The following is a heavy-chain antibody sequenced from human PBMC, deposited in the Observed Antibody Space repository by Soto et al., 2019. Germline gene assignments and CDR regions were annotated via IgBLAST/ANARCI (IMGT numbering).Heavy chain of an antibody. D-gene: IGHD3-22*01. J-gene: IGHJ3*01. CDR3: ARGHSSGYYT. CDR1: PGCLSGYY. CDR2: LNHSGST. Sequence: PSVTLSLTCALYPGCLSGYYWSWIRQPPGKGLEWIGELNHSGSTNYTPSLKSRVTISVDTSTNQFSLKLSSVTAADTAVYYCARGHSSGYYTWGQGTMVTVSS. V-gene: IGHV4-34*01.